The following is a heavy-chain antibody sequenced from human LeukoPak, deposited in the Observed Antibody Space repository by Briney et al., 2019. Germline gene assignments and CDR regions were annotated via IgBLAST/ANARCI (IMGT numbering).Heavy chain of an antibody. CDR2: GNT. CDR3: TRVASGWSLYYFDY. J-gene: IGHJ4*02. V-gene: IGHV4-59*01. D-gene: IGHD6-19*01. Sequence: GNTNYNPSLKSRVTISVDTSKNQLSLKLNSVTAADTAVYYCTRVASGWSLYYFDYWGQGALVTVSS.